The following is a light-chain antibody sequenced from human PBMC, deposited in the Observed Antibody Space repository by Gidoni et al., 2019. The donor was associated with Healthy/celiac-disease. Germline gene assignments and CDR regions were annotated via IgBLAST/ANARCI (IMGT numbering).Light chain of an antibody. J-gene: IGKJ1*01. CDR3: MQALQTSWT. CDR1: QSLLNSNGYNY. Sequence: DMVMTQSPLSLPVTPGEPASISCRSSQSLLNSNGYNYLDWYLQKPGQSPLLLIYLGSNRASGVPDMFSGSVSGTDFTLKISRVEAEDVGVYYCMQALQTSWTFGQGTKVEIK. V-gene: IGKV2-28*01. CDR2: LGS.